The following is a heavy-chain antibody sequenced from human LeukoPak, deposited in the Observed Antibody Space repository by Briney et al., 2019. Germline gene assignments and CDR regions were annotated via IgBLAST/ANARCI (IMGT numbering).Heavy chain of an antibody. CDR2: TYYRSKWYN. D-gene: IGHD3-10*01. CDR1: GDSVSTNSEA. CDR3: TRGTGTFDY. J-gene: IGHJ4*02. V-gene: IGHV6-1*01. Sequence: SQTLSLTCAISGDSVSTNSEAWNWIRQSPSRGLKWLGRTYYRSKWYNDYAVSVKSRITINPDTSKNQFSLQLNSVTPEDTAVYYCTRGTGTFDYWGQGTLVTVSS.